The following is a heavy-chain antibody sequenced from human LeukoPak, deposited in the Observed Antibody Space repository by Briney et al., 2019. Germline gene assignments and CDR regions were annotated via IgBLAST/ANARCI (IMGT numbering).Heavy chain of an antibody. J-gene: IGHJ5*02. CDR1: GGSLSSSNW. D-gene: IGHD3-3*01. V-gene: IGHV4-4*02. Sequence: SETLSLTCAVSGGSLSSSNWWSWVRPPPGKGLEWIGEIYHSGSTNYNPSLKSRVTISVDKSKNQFSLKLSSVTAADTAVYYCARGLYDFWSGQGFDPWGQGTLVTVSS. CDR3: ARGLYDFWSGQGFDP. CDR2: IYHSGST.